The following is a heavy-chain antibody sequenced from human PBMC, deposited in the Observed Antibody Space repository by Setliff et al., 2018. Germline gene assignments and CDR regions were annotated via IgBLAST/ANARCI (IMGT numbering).Heavy chain of an antibody. CDR1: GDSIFENY. CDR3: SRRDSTGYYGYSFDF. Sequence: SETLSLTCSVSGDSIFENYWSWIRQPPGKGLERLGYIHYSGNTNYNPSLKSRVTISVDTSKNQLSLKLASVTAADTAVYYCSRRDSTGYYGYSFDFWGQGTLVTVSS. J-gene: IGHJ4*02. V-gene: IGHV4-59*08. D-gene: IGHD3-22*01. CDR2: IHYSGNT.